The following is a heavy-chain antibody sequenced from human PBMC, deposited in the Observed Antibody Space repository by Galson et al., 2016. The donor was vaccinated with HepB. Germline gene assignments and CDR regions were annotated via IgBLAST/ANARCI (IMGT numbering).Heavy chain of an antibody. CDR1: GFTFTHYA. CDR3: ARGSEYSYDTTYYTY. V-gene: IGHV3-74*01. J-gene: IGHJ4*02. Sequence: SLRLSCAASGFTFTHYAMHWVRQAPGKGLVWVSRINTDETSPTYADSVKGRFTISRDNAKNTLYLQMNSLRAEDTAVYFCARGSEYSYDTTYYTYWGLGTLVTVSS. D-gene: IGHD3-22*01. CDR2: INTDETSP.